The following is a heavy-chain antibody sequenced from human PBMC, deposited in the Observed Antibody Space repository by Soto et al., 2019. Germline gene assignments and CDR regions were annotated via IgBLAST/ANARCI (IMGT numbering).Heavy chain of an antibody. Sequence: QLQLQESGPGLVKPAETLSLTCTVSGGAITSGTYYWAWIRQPPGKGLEWIGSIYYAGTTYYSPSLKSLLTIAVDTSKNQFSLKLSSVTAADTAVYYCARSSGYYNSGGYYFDYWGRGTLVTVSS. CDR1: GGAITSGTYY. J-gene: IGHJ4*02. CDR2: IYYAGTT. D-gene: IGHD3-10*01. CDR3: ARSSGYYNSGGYYFDY. V-gene: IGHV4-39*01.